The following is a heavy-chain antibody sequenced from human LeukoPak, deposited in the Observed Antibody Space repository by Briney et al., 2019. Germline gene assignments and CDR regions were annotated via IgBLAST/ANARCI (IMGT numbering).Heavy chain of an antibody. CDR3: ARETRSLVIGAAAGPWNY. Sequence: SVKVSCKASGGTFISYAISWVRQAPGQGLEWMGGIIPIFGTANYAQKFQGRVTITADESTSTAYMELSSLRSEDTAVYYCARETRSLVIGAAAGPWNYWGQGTLVTVSS. D-gene: IGHD6-13*01. CDR1: GGTFISYA. CDR2: IIPIFGTA. V-gene: IGHV1-69*13. J-gene: IGHJ4*02.